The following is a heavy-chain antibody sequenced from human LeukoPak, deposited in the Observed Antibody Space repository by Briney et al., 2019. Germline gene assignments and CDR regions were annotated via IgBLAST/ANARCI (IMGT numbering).Heavy chain of an antibody. J-gene: IGHJ4*02. CDR2: IYYSGST. CDR1: GGSISSYY. V-gene: IGHV4-59*01. D-gene: IGHD3-10*01. CDR3: ARGPNYYGSGSYRD. Sequence: SETLSLTCTVSGGSISSYYWSWIRQPPGKGLEWIGYIYYSGSTNYNPSLKSRVTISVDTSKNQFSLKLSSVTAADTAVYYCARGPNYYGSGSYRDWGQGTLVTVSS.